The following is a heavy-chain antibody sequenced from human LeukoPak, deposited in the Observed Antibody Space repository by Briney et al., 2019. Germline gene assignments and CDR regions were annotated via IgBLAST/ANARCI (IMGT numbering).Heavy chain of an antibody. Sequence: SETLSLTCTVSGGSISSSSYYWGWIRQPPGKGLEWIGGIYYSGITYYNPSLKSRVTISVDTSKNQFSLKLSSVTAADTAVYYCARRISSSWCFHSWGQGTLVTVSS. CDR3: ARRISSSWCFHS. CDR1: GGSISSSSYY. V-gene: IGHV4-39*01. D-gene: IGHD6-13*01. CDR2: IYYSGIT. J-gene: IGHJ4*02.